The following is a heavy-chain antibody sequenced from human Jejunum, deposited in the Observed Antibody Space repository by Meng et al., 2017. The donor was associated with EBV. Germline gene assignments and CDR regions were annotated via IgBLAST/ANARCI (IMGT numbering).Heavy chain of an antibody. CDR2: ISGSAGNT. CDR1: GFSFSNSA. Sequence: GHLLGFGGGLVQPGGSLRLACAASGFSFSNSAMSWVRQAPGKGLEWVSVISGSAGNTYYADSVKGRFTISRDLSNNTLYLQMNSLRAEDTAIYYCAKLLKYWGQGTLVTVSS. CDR3: AKLLKY. J-gene: IGHJ4*02. V-gene: IGHV3-23*01.